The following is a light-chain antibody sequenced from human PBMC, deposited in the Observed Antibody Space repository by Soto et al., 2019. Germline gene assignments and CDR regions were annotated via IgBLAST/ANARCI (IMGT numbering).Light chain of an antibody. CDR2: EVT. J-gene: IGLJ1*01. CDR3: CSYAGSSSYV. Sequence: QSVLTQPASVSGSPGQSITVSCTGTSSDVGYYNFVSWYQHRPGKAPKLLIFEVTKRPSGVSHRFSGSKSGNTASLTISGLQAEDEADYYCCSYAGSSSYVFGSRTKVTVL. V-gene: IGLV2-23*02. CDR1: SSDVGYYNF.